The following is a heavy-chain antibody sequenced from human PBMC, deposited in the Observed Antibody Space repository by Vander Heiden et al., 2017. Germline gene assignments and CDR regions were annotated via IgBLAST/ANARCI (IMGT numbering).Heavy chain of an antibody. J-gene: IGHJ4*02. V-gene: IGHV4-39*01. D-gene: IGHD6-19*01. Sequence: SLKSRVTISVDTSKNQFSLKLSSVTAADTAVYYCARGGKWLVSNPLDYWGQGTLVTVSS. CDR3: ARGGKWLVSNPLDY.